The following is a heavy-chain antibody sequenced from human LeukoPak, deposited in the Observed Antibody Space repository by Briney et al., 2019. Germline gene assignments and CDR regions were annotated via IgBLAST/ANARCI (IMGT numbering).Heavy chain of an antibody. J-gene: IGHJ4*02. CDR1: GFSFRSYA. CDR3: AREGGYCSSSSCTEGFDY. D-gene: IGHD2-2*01. V-gene: IGHV3-30-3*01. CDR2: ISFDGSNK. Sequence: PGGSLRLSCAASGFSFRSYAMHWVRQAPGKGLEWVAVISFDGSNKYYADSVKGRFTISRDNSKNTLYVQMNSLRAEDTAVYYCAREGGYCSSSSCTEGFDYWGQGTLVTVSS.